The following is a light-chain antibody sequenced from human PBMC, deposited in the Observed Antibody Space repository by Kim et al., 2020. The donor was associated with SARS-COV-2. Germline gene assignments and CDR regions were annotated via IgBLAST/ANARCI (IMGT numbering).Light chain of an antibody. CDR2: KAS. CDR1: HSIISW. Sequence: DIQMTQSPSTLSASVGDRVTITCRASHSIISWLAWYQQKPGNAPKLLIYKASSLESGVPSRLRGSGSGTEFTLTISSLQPDYFGTYYCQQDNTYSTFGQGTKVDIK. J-gene: IGKJ1*01. CDR3: QQDNTYST. V-gene: IGKV1-5*03.